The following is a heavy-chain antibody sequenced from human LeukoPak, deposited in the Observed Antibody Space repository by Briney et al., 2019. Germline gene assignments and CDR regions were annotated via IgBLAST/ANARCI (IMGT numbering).Heavy chain of an antibody. J-gene: IGHJ4*02. Sequence: GESLKISCQASGYTFTRHWIGWVRQMPGKGLEWMGVIYPDDSDTRYSPSFQGQVTISADKSITTAYLQWSSLQASDTAMYYCATVPVAGSPFDYWGQGTLVTVSS. CDR1: GYTFTRHW. CDR3: ATVPVAGSPFDY. CDR2: IYPDDSDT. D-gene: IGHD1-14*01. V-gene: IGHV5-51*01.